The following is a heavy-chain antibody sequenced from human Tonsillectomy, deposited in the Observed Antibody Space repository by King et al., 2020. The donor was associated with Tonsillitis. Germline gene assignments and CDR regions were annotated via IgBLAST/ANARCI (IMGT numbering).Heavy chain of an antibody. CDR1: GLTLNNYW. CDR2: IKEDGSQK. J-gene: IGHJ3*02. Sequence: VQLVESGGGLVQRGGSLRLSCTASGLTLNNYWMTWARQAPGKGLEWVANIKEDGSQKYYVDSVKGRFTISRDSAKNSVFLQMSSLRAEDTAVYFCARDTNYHVGDTYYDVLDIWGQGTMVTVSS. D-gene: IGHD3-10*02. CDR3: ARDTNYHVGDTYYDVLDI. V-gene: IGHV3-7*03.